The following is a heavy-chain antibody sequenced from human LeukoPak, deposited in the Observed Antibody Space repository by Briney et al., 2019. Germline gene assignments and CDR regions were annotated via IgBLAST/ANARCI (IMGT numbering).Heavy chain of an antibody. J-gene: IGHJ4*02. CDR1: GFTFSSYW. V-gene: IGHV3-74*01. D-gene: IGHD3-10*01. Sequence: GGSLRLSCAASGFTFSSYWMHWVRQAPGKGLVWVSRINSDGSSTSYADSVKGRFTISRDNAKNTLYLQMNSLRAEDTAVYYCASTRFGEGFGYWGQGTLVTVSS. CDR2: INSDGSST. CDR3: ASTRFGEGFGY.